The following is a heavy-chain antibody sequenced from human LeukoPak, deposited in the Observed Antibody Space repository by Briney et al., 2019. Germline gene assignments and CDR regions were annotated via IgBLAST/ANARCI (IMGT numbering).Heavy chain of an antibody. CDR1: GGSFSGYY. CDR3: ARGIGAAAAVVFDY. CDR2: INHSGST. Sequence: PSETLSLTRAVYGGSFSGYYWSWIRQPPGQGLEWNGEINHSGSTNYNPSLKSRVTISLDTSKNQFSLKLSSVTAADTAVYYCARGIGAAAAVVFDYWGQGTLVTVSS. J-gene: IGHJ4*02. V-gene: IGHV4-34*01. D-gene: IGHD6-13*01.